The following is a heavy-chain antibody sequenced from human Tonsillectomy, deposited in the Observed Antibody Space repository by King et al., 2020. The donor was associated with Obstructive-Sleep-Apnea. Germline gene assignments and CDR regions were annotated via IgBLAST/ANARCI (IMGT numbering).Heavy chain of an antibody. Sequence: VQLQQWGPGLLKPSETLSLTCAVYVECFRGCYWTWSRQPPGEGLGWIGDINHSVSTLFSPSLKSRVTISVDTTKNQFSLNLSSVTAADTAVYYCARLRAGQGSNAFDYWGQGTLVTVSS. CDR3: ARLRAGQGSNAFDY. CDR2: INHSVST. J-gene: IGHJ4*02. V-gene: IGHV4-34*01. CDR1: VECFRGCY. D-gene: IGHD1-26*01.